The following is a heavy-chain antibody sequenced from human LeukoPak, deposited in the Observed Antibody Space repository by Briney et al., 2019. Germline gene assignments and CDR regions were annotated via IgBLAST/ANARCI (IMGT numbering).Heavy chain of an antibody. J-gene: IGHJ3*02. V-gene: IGHV1-18*01. D-gene: IGHD1-26*01. CDR3: ARQGLVGAQGGDAFDI. Sequence: ASVKVSCKASGYTFTSYGISWVRQAPGQGLEWMGWISAYNGNANYAQKLQGRVTMTTDTSTSTAYMELRSLRSDDTAVYYCARQGLVGAQGGDAFDIWGQGTMVTVSS. CDR2: ISAYNGNA. CDR1: GYTFTSYG.